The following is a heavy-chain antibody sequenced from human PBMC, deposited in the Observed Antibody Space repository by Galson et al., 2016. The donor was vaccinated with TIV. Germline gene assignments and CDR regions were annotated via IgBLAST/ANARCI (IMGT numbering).Heavy chain of an antibody. CDR1: GYTFTSYY. CDR3: ARVLEVAGTDY. CDR2: INPSGGST. D-gene: IGHD6-19*01. J-gene: IGHJ4*02. V-gene: IGHV1-46*01. Sequence: SVKVSCKASGYTFTSYYMHWVRQAPGQGLEWMGIINPSGGSTSYAQKFQGRVTMTRDTSTSTVYMELSSLRSEDTAVHYCARVLEVAGTDYWGQGTLVTVSS.